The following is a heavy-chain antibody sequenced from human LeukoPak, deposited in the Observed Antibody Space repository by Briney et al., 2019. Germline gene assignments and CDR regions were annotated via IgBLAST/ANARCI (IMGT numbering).Heavy chain of an antibody. CDR3: AKDVYDSNGYSHFQH. J-gene: IGHJ1*01. D-gene: IGHD3-22*01. V-gene: IGHV3-33*06. CDR1: GLTFSMYA. Sequence: GGSLRLSCAASGLTFSMYALHWVRQAPGKGLEWVAVIWYDGSKKYYADSVKGRFTISRDNSKNTLYLQMNSLRAEDTAVYYCAKDVYDSNGYSHFQHWGQGTLVTVSS. CDR2: IWYDGSKK.